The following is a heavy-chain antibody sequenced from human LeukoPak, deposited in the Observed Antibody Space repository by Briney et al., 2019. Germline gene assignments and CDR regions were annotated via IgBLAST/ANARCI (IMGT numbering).Heavy chain of an antibody. D-gene: IGHD1-26*01. CDR2: ISAYNGNT. V-gene: IGHV1-18*01. J-gene: IGHJ4*02. Sequence: ASVKVSCKASGYTFTSYGISWVRQAPGQGVEWMGWISAYNGNTNYAQKLQGRVTMTTDTSTSTAYMELRSLRSDDTAVYYCARDPVGATNFDYWGQGTLVTVSS. CDR1: GYTFTSYG. CDR3: ARDPVGATNFDY.